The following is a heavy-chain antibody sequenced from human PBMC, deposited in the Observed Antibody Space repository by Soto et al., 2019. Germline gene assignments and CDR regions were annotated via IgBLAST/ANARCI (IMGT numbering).Heavy chain of an antibody. Sequence: SETLSLTCTVSGASVSSSNHYWSWVRQPPGKGLEWIGYVYYSGSTNSDPSLKSRVTLSLDTSRSQFSLKLNSVTAADTAVYYCVHLSGSLYHYYGLDVWGQGTTVTVSS. CDR2: VYYSGST. CDR1: GASVSSSNHY. J-gene: IGHJ6*02. CDR3: VHLSGSLYHYYGLDV. V-gene: IGHV4-61*01. D-gene: IGHD1-26*01.